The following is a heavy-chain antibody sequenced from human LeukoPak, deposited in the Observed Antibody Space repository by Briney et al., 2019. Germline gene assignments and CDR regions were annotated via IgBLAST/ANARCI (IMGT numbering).Heavy chain of an antibody. CDR2: IGHFTGDI. V-gene: IGHV3-21*01. CDR1: GCTFKSSS. Sequence: GGSLRLSCVGSGCTFKSSSMSWVRQAPGKGLEWVAFIGHFTGDIFYAESVKGRFNLYRDEAKASVYLQMNSLRVDDTAVYFCARDPYTGSMFDWWGNGTVVSVS. D-gene: IGHD1-1*01. CDR3: ARDPYTGSMFDW. J-gene: IGHJ4*01.